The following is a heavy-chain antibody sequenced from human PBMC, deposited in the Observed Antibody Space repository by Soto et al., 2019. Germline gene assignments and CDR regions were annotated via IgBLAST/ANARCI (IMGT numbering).Heavy chain of an antibody. CDR2: IIPIFGTA. D-gene: IGHD3-22*01. J-gene: IGHJ4*02. V-gene: IGHV1-69*13. CDR3: ARDGTLYDSSAYFYLY. CDR1: GGTFRNYG. Sequence: SVKVSCKASGGTFRNYGVNWVRQAPGQGLEWVGGIIPIFGTAKYAQKFQGRVTITADDSTRTAYMELSSLRSEDTAVYYCARDGTLYDSSAYFYLYWGQGTLVTVSS.